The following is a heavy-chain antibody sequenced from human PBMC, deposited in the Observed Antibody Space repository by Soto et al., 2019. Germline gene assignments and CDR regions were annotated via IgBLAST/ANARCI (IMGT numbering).Heavy chain of an antibody. V-gene: IGHV1-69*13. CDR2: IIPIFGTA. D-gene: IGHD5-12*01. CDR1: GGTFSSYA. J-gene: IGHJ5*02. Sequence: ASVKVSCKASGGTFSSYAISWVRQAPGQGLEWMGGIIPIFGTANYAQKFQGRVTITADESTSTAYMELSSLRSEDTAVYYCARCRDGYNWRFDLWGQGTLVTVSS. CDR3: ARCRDGYNWRFDL.